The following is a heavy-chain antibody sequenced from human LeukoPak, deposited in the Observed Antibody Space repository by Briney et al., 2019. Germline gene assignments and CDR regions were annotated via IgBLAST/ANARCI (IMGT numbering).Heavy chain of an antibody. CDR2: INHSGST. Sequence: SGTLSLTCAVYGGSFSGYYWSWIRQPPGKGLEWIGEINHSGSTNYNPSLKSRVTISVDTSKNQFSLKLSSVTAADTAVYCCARAPGGYCSSTSCRTQKNWFDPWGQGTLVTVSS. V-gene: IGHV4-34*01. CDR3: ARAPGGYCSSTSCRTQKNWFDP. D-gene: IGHD2-2*01. J-gene: IGHJ5*02. CDR1: GGSFSGYY.